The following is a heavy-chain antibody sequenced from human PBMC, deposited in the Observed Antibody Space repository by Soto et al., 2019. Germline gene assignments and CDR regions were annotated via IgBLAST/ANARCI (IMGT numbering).Heavy chain of an antibody. V-gene: IGHV5-10-1*01. CDR2: IDPSESDT. Sequence: PGESLKISCKGSGYSFTSYWISWVRQMPGKGLEWMGRIDPSESDTKYSPSFQGHVTISADKSISTAYLQWSSLKASDTAMYYCARTSAAGKYYYGMDVWGQGTTVTVSS. CDR3: ARTSAAGKYYYGMDV. D-gene: IGHD6-13*01. CDR1: GYSFTSYW. J-gene: IGHJ6*02.